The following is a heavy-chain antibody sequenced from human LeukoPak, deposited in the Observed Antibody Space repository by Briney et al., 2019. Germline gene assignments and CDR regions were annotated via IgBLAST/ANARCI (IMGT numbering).Heavy chain of an antibody. D-gene: IGHD1-26*01. CDR3: ARFIVGATGIDY. V-gene: IGHV4-34*01. CDR2: INHSGST. CDR1: GGSFSGYY. Sequence: SETLSLTCAVYGGSFSGYYWSWIRQPPGKGLEWIGEINHSGSTNYNPSLKSRVTISVDTSKNQFSLKLSSVTAADTAVYYCARFIVGATGIDYWGQGTLVTVSS. J-gene: IGHJ4*02.